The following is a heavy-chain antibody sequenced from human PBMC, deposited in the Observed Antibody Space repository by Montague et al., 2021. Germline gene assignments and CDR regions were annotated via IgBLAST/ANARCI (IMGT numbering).Heavy chain of an antibody. V-gene: IGHV4-38-2*02. CDR1: GYSITSGYY. J-gene: IGHJ5*02. CDR2: VYHTGGT. CDR3: ARIGGGDYSVP. D-gene: IGHD2-21*02. Sequence: SETLSLTCNVSGYSITSGYYWGWSRQSPERGLEWIGSVYHTGGTYYSPSLKRRVTISVDTYKNQVSLRLNSVIAADTALYYCARIGGGDYSVPWGQGILVTVSP.